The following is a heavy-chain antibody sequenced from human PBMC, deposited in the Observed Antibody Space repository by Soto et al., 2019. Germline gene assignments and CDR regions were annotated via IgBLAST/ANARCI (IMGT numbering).Heavy chain of an antibody. CDR2: MSSSSTTI. D-gene: IGHD2-2*01. J-gene: IGHJ4*02. Sequence: GGSLRLSCAASGFPFSSYDMNWVRQAPGKGLEWVSYMSSSSTTIYYADSVKGRFTISRDNAKNSLYLQMNSLRDEDTAVYYCARGLGYCTSTSCYVVFSFDYWGQGTLVTVSS. V-gene: IGHV3-48*02. CDR3: ARGLGYCTSTSCYVVFSFDY. CDR1: GFPFSSYD.